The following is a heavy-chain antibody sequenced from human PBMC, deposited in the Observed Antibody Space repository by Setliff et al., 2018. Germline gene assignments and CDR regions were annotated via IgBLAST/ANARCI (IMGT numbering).Heavy chain of an antibody. CDR1: GFTFSTYA. D-gene: IGHD4-17*01. CDR2: IYSGDRNT. J-gene: IGHJ5*02. Sequence: GGSLRLSCAASGFTFSTYAMSWVRQAPGKGLEWVSTIYSGDRNTFYTDSVKGRFTIFRDGSKNTLFLHMTSLRAEDTAVYYCARDPNGDFVGAFDPWGQGIRVTVSS. CDR3: ARDPNGDFVGAFDP. V-gene: IGHV3-23*03.